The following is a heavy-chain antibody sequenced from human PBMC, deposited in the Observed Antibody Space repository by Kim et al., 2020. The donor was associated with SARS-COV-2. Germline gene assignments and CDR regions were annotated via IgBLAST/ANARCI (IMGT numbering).Heavy chain of an antibody. Sequence: GGSLRLSCAASGFSFNTYAMHWVRQAPGKGLEWVAVISYDGGDKYADSVKGRFTISRDKSKNTVHLQMNSLRVDDTAVYYCAKSFSSSFYDSFFDSLGQG. CDR1: GFSFNTYA. D-gene: IGHD6-13*01. CDR2: ISYDGGDK. J-gene: IGHJ4*02. CDR3: AKSFSSSFYDSFFDS. V-gene: IGHV3-30*18.